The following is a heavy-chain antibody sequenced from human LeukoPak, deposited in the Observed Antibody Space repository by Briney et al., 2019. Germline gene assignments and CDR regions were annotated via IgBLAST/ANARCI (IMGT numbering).Heavy chain of an antibody. V-gene: IGHV1-8*01. J-gene: IGHJ4*02. CDR1: GYTFTGYD. D-gene: IGHD6-6*01. CDR3: ARVNGGGIAARPFDY. Sequence: GASVKVSCKASGYTFTGYDINWVRQATGQGLEWMGWMNPNSGNTGYAQKFQGRVTMTRDTSISTAYMELSRLRSDDTAVYYCARVNGGGIAARPFDYWGQGTLVTVSS. CDR2: MNPNSGNT.